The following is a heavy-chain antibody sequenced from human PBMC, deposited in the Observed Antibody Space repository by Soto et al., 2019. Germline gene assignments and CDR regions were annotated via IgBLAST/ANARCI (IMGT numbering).Heavy chain of an antibody. V-gene: IGHV3-9*01. J-gene: IGHJ6*02. CDR1: GFTFDDYA. D-gene: IGHD4-17*01. Sequence: EVQLVESGGGLVQPGRSLRLSCAASGFTFDDYAMHWVRQAPGKGLEWVSGISWNSGSIGYADSVKGRFTISRDNAKNSLYLQMNSLRAEDTALYYCAKDKNYGGECYCYGMDVWGQGTTVTVSS. CDR3: AKDKNYGGECYCYGMDV. CDR2: ISWNSGSI.